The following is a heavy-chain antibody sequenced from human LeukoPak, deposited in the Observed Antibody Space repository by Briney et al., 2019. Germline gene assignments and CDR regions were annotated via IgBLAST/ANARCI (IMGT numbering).Heavy chain of an antibody. V-gene: IGHV4-38-2*02. D-gene: IGHD2-2*01. CDR1: GYSISSGYY. Sequence: PSETLSLTCTVSGYSISSGYYWGWIRQPPGKGLEWIGSIYHSGSTYYNPSLKSRVTISVDTSKNQFSLKLSSVTAADTAVYYCARGYCSSTSCYYSDYWGQGTLVTVSS. CDR2: IYHSGST. J-gene: IGHJ4*02. CDR3: ARGYCSSTSCYYSDY.